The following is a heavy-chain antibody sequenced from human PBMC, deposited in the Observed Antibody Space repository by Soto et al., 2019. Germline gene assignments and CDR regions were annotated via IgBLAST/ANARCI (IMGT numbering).Heavy chain of an antibody. J-gene: IGHJ4*02. Sequence: PGGSLRLSCAASGFPVSSNYMSWVRQAPGKGLEWVSVIYSGGNTYYADSVKGRFTISRDNSKNTLYLQMNSLRVEDTAVYYCERDQSRGYSYGPDISWGQGTLVTVSS. D-gene: IGHD5-18*01. CDR2: IYSGGNT. V-gene: IGHV3-66*01. CDR3: ERDQSRGYSYGPDIS. CDR1: GFPVSSNY.